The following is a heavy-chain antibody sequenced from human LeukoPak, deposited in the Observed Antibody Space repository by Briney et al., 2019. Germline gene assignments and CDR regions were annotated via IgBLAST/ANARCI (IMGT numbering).Heavy chain of an antibody. CDR3: ARDQDHGDYVHWFDP. D-gene: IGHD4-17*01. CDR2: INPNSGGT. J-gene: IGHJ5*02. V-gene: IGHV1-2*02. Sequence: GASVKVSCKASGYTFTGYYMHWVRQAPGQGLEWMGWINPNSGGTNYAQKFQGRVTMTRGTSISTAYMELSRLRSDDTAVYYCARDQDHGDYVHWFDPWGQGTLVTVSS. CDR1: GYTFTGYY.